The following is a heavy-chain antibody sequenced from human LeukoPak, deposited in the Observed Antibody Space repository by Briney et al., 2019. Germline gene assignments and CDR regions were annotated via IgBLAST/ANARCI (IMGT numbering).Heavy chain of an antibody. CDR3: ARFELELADMDV. Sequence: ASVKVSCKASGYTFTVYYMHWVRQAPGQGLEWMGWINPNSGGTNYAQKFQGRVTMTRDTSISTAYMELSRLRSDDTAVYYCARFELELADMDVWGKGTTVTVSS. V-gene: IGHV1-2*02. J-gene: IGHJ6*03. CDR2: INPNSGGT. CDR1: GYTFTVYY. D-gene: IGHD1-7*01.